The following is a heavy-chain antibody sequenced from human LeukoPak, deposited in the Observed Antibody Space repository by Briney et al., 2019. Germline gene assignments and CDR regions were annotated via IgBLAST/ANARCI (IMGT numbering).Heavy chain of an antibody. CDR3: ARGRNSGSYSNWFDP. D-gene: IGHD1-26*01. Sequence: GGSLRLSCAASGFTFSSYSMNWVRQAPGKGLEWVSSISSSSSYIYYADSVKGRFTISRDNAKNSLYLQMNSLRAEDTAVYYCARGRNSGSYSNWFDPWGQGTLVTVSS. CDR2: ISSSSSYI. CDR1: GFTFSSYS. J-gene: IGHJ5*02. V-gene: IGHV3-21*01.